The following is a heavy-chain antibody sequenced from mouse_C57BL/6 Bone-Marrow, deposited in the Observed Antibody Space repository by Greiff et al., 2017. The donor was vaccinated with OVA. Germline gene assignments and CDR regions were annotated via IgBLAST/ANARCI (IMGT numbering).Heavy chain of an antibody. CDR3: ARDPWDFDY. CDR1: GYTFTSYW. CDR2: IHPNSGST. D-gene: IGHD4-1*01. J-gene: IGHJ2*01. V-gene: IGHV1-64*01. Sequence: SGAELVKPGASVKLSCKASGYTFTSYWMHWVKQRPGQGLEWIGMIHPNSGSTNYNEKFKSKATLTVDKSSSTAYMQLSSLTSEDSAVYYCARDPWDFDYWGQGTTLTVSS.